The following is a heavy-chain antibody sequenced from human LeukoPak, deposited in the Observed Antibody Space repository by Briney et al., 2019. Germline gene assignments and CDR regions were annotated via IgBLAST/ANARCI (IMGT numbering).Heavy chain of an antibody. CDR1: GFTFSSYS. V-gene: IGHV3-48*01. CDR2: ISSSSSTI. D-gene: IGHD3-9*01. J-gene: IGHJ4*02. CDR3: ARERDILTGYYAY. Sequence: GSLRLSCAASGFTFSSYSMNWVRQAPGKGLEWVSYISSSSSTIYYADSVKGRFTISRDNAKNSLYLQMNSLRAEDTAVYYCARERDILTGYYAYWGQGTLVTVSS.